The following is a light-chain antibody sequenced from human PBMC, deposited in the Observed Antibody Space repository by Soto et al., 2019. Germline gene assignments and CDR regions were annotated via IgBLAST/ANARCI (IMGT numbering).Light chain of an antibody. CDR3: HQRQYWPPIT. Sequence: EMVLTQSPGTLSLSPGERATLSCRASQSVYSGYLAWYQQKPGQAPRLLISDASNRATGIPARFSGSGSGTDFTLTISSLEPEDFAVYYCHQRQYWPPITFGQGTRLEIK. CDR1: QSVYSGY. CDR2: DAS. V-gene: IGKV3-11*01. J-gene: IGKJ5*01.